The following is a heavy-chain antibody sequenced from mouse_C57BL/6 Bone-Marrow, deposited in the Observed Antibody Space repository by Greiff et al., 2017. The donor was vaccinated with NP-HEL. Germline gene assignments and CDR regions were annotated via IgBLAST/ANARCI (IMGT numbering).Heavy chain of an antibody. CDR1: GFNIKDDY. D-gene: IGHD1-1*01. V-gene: IGHV14-4*01. CDR2: IDPENGDT. J-gene: IGHJ2*01. CDR3: TRYYGSSPVY. Sequence: VQLKQSGAELVRPGASVKLSCTASGFNIKDDYMHWVKQRPEQGLEWIGWIDPENGDTEYASKFQGKAPITADTSSNTAYLQLSSLTSEDTAVYYCTRYYGSSPVYWGQGTTLTVSS.